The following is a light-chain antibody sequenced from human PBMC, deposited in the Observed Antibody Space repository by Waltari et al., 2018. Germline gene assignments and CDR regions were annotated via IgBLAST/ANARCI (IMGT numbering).Light chain of an antibody. V-gene: IGKV3-20*01. CDR1: QGVGRS. J-gene: IGKJ1*01. Sequence: EIVLTQSPGTLSLSPGERATLSCWASQGVGRSLAWYQQKRGQAPRLLIYGASTRATGVPDRFSGSGSGTDCSLTISRLEPEDFAVYYCQHYVRLPVTFGQGTKVEI. CDR3: QHYVRLPVT. CDR2: GAS.